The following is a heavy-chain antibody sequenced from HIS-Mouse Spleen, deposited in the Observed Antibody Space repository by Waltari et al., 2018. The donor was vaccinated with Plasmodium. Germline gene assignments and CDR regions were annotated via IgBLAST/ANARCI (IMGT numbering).Heavy chain of an antibody. J-gene: IGHJ1*01. V-gene: IGHV1-2*02. CDR1: GYTFTGYY. Sequence: QVQLVQSGAEVNKPGASVKVSCKASGYTFTGYYLPWVRPDTGQGLEWMGRINHNSCGTNYAQMLQGRGTMTREKSISTGYRELSRLRSDDTAVYYCARVLGYKAAAGTFVEYFQHWGQGTLVTVSS. CDR3: ARVLGYKAAAGTFVEYFQH. D-gene: IGHD6-13*01. CDR2: INHNSCGT.